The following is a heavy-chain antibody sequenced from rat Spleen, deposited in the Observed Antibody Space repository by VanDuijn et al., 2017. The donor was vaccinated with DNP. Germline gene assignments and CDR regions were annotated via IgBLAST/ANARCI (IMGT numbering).Heavy chain of an antibody. CDR3: ARRDGGYSGGYY. Sequence: VQLVESGGGLVQPGRSMKLSCAASGFTFSDYYMAWVRQAPKKGLEWVASISYEGSSTYYGDSVKGRFTISRDNAKSTLYLQMNSLRSEDTATYYCARRDGGYSGGYYWGQGVMVTVSS. CDR2: ISYEGSST. D-gene: IGHD1-11*01. CDR1: GFTFSDYY. V-gene: IGHV5-22*01. J-gene: IGHJ2*01.